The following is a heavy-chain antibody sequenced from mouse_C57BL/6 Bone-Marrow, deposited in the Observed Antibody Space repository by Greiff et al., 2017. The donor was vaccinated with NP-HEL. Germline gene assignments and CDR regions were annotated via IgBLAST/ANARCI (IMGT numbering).Heavy chain of an antibody. CDR2: INPNNGGT. J-gene: IGHJ1*03. CDR1: GYTFTDYY. D-gene: IGHD1-1*01. Sequence: EVKLQQSGPELVKPGASVKISCKASGYTFTDYYMNWVKQSHGKSLEWIGDINPNNGGTSYNQKFKGKATLTVDKSSSTAYMELRSLTSEDSAVYYCARSHYYGSSPSWYFDVWGTGTTVTVSS. CDR3: ARSHYYGSSPSWYFDV. V-gene: IGHV1-26*01.